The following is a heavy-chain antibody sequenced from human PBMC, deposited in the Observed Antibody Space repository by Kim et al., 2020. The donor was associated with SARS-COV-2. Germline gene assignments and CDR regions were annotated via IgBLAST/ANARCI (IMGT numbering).Heavy chain of an antibody. CDR2: ITGNGAVT. D-gene: IGHD5-18*01. V-gene: IGHV3-23*01. J-gene: IGHJ4*01. Sequence: GGSLRLSCAASGFTFSTYGMSWVRQAPGKGLEWVSAITGNGAVTYYADSVKGRFAISRDNSKNTLYLQMNILRAEDTAIYYCAKRGVDAVMGRLCDYWG. CDR1: GFTFSTYG. CDR3: AKRGVDAVMGRLCDY.